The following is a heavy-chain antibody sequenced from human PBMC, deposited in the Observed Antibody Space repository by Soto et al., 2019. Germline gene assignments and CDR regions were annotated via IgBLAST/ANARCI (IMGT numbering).Heavy chain of an antibody. CDR3: ARAYYYDSSVYYRWFDP. CDR1: GFTFSTYN. J-gene: IGHJ5*02. Sequence: AGGSLRLSCAASGFTFSTYNMHWVRQAPGEGVEWTSYISSSSNSIYYADSVKGRFTISRDDAKNSLYLQMNSLRAEDTAVYYCARAYYYDSSVYYRWFDPWGQGTLVTVSS. CDR2: ISSSSNSI. D-gene: IGHD3-22*01. V-gene: IGHV3-48*01.